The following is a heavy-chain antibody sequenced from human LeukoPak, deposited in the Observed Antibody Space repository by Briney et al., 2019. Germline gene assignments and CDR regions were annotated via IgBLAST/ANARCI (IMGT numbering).Heavy chain of an antibody. Sequence: GGSLRLSCSASGFTFSRYAMHWVRQAPGKGLEYVSAISSNGGSTYYADSVKGRFTISRDNSKNTLYLQMSSLKTEDTAVYYCVKDGSGSYYTYYFDYWGQGTLVTVSS. V-gene: IGHV3-64D*06. CDR1: GFTFSRYA. CDR2: ISSNGGST. CDR3: VKDGSGSYYTYYFDY. D-gene: IGHD3-10*01. J-gene: IGHJ4*02.